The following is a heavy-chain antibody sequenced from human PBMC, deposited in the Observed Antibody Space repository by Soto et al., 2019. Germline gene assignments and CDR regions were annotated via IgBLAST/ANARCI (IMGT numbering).Heavy chain of an antibody. V-gene: IGHV3-21*06. Sequence: GGSLRLSCAASGFTFTRYSMNWVRQAPGKGLEWVSSISSTTNYIYYGDSMKGRFTISRDNAKNSLYLEMNSLRGEDTAVYYCARESEDLTSNFDYWGQEPLVTV. J-gene: IGHJ4*02. CDR1: GFTFTRYS. CDR3: ARESEDLTSNFDY. CDR2: ISSTTNYI.